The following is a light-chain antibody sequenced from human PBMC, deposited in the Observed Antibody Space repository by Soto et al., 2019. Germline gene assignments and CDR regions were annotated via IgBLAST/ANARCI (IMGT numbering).Light chain of an antibody. Sequence: DIQMTQSPSTLSASVGDRVTISCRASQNINSWLAWYQQKPGKAPHLLIYKASNLQSGVPSRFSGSGSGTEFTLTISSLQSEDFAVYYCQQYNSWPLTFGGGTKVDIK. CDR2: KAS. V-gene: IGKV1-5*03. J-gene: IGKJ4*01. CDR3: QQYNSWPLT. CDR1: QNINSW.